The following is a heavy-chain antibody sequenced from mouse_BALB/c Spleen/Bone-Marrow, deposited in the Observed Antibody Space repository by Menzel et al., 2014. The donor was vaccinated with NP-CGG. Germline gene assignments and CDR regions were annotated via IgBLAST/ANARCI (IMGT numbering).Heavy chain of an antibody. CDR2: IHYSGST. CDR3: ARRTEVRLVYYFDY. J-gene: IGHJ2*01. CDR1: GYSITSGYS. Sequence: VQLQQSGPDLVRPSQSLSLTCTVTGYSITSGYSWRWIRQFPGNKLGWMGYIHYSGSTNYNPSLKSRISITLDTSKNQFFLQLNSVTTEDTATYYCARRTEVRLVYYFDYWGQGTTLTVSS. V-gene: IGHV3-1*02. D-gene: IGHD2-14*01.